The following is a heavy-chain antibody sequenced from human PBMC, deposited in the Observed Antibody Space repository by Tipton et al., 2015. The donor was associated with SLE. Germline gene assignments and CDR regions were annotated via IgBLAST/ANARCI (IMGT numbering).Heavy chain of an antibody. J-gene: IGHJ4*02. Sequence: TLSLTCTVSGGSISSGDYSWNWIRQPAGKALGWIGNIYTRGNTNYSPSLKSRFTISVDTSKNQFSLKMSSVTAADTAVYYCARGGMYWGQGTLGTVSS. V-gene: IGHV4-61*09. CDR3: ARGGMY. CDR1: GGSISSGDYS. CDR2: IYTRGNT. D-gene: IGHD6-13*01.